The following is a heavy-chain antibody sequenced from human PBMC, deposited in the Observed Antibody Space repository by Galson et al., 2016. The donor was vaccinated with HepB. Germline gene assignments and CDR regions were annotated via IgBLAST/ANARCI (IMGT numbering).Heavy chain of an antibody. CDR3: AKDGLYYGSGSYGSVDY. CDR2: TSHDGNGH. V-gene: IGHV3-30*18. Sequence: SLRLSCAATGFSFRSYGMQWVRQAPGKGLEWLGVTSHDGNGHYYADSVKGRFTISRDNSKNTLYLQMNSLRAEDRAVYYCAKDGLYYGSGSYGSVDYWGQGTLVTVSS. J-gene: IGHJ4*02. D-gene: IGHD3-10*01. CDR1: GFSFRSYG.